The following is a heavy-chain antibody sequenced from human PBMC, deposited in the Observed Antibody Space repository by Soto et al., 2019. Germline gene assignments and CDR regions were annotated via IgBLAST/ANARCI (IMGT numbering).Heavy chain of an antibody. CDR2: ISSSSSYI. CDR3: ARDHYYDSSGYYYWGKYFQH. V-gene: IGHV3-21*01. CDR1: GFTFNSYS. Sequence: GGSLRLSCAASGFTFNSYSMNWVRQAPGKGLEWVSSISSSSSYIYYADSVKGRFTISRDNAKNSLYLQMNSLRAEDTAVYYCARDHYYDSSGYYYWGKYFQHWGQGTLVTVSS. D-gene: IGHD3-22*01. J-gene: IGHJ1*01.